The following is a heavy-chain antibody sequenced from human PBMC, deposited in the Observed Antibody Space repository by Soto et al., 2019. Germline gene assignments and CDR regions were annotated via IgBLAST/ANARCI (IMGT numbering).Heavy chain of an antibody. J-gene: IGHJ4*02. CDR1: GSTFSNHW. V-gene: IGHV3-7*01. Sequence: LRLSCAASGSTFSNHWMSWVRQAPGKGLEWVANIKQDGTEKHYVDSVKGRFTISRDNAKTSVFLQMNSLRVEDTAVYYCATISSPDDYWGQGTLVTVSS. CDR3: ATISSPDDY. CDR2: IKQDGTEK. D-gene: IGHD2-2*01.